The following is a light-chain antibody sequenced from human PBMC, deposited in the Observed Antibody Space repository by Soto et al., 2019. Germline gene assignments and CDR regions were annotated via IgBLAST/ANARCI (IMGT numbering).Light chain of an antibody. J-gene: IGKJ5*01. CDR1: QSVSNNY. Sequence: EIVLTQSPGTLSLSPGERATLSCRASQSVSNNYLAWYQQKPGQAPRLLIYGASTRATGIPDRFSGSGSGTDFTLTISRLEPDDFAVYYCQQYGSSSTFGQGTRLE. CDR3: QQYGSSST. CDR2: GAS. V-gene: IGKV3-20*01.